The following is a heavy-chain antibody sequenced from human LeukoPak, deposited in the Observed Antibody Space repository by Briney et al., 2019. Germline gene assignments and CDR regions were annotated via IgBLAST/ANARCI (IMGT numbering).Heavy chain of an antibody. V-gene: IGHV1-69*06. CDR2: IIPIFGTA. J-gene: IGHJ5*02. D-gene: IGHD3-22*01. CDR1: GGTFSSYA. CDR3: ARDTQTYYDSSGYYHGGWFDP. Sequence: SVKVSCKASGGTFSSYAISWVRQAPGQGLEWMGGIIPIFGTANYAQKFQGRVTITADKSTSTAYMELSSLRSEDTAVYYCARDTQTYYDSSGYYHGGWFDPWGQGTLVTVSS.